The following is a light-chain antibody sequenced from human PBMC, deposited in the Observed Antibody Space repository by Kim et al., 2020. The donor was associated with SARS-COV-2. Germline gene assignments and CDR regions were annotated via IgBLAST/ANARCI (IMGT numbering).Light chain of an antibody. J-gene: IGLJ3*02. CDR1: RLRSYY. Sequence: SSELTQDPAVSVALRQTVRITCQGDRLRSYYATWYQQKPGQAPIVVIYGKNNRPSGIPERFSGSSSGDTASLTITATQAGDEADYYCNSRGSNDNVLFGG. CDR3: NSRGSNDNVL. V-gene: IGLV3-19*01. CDR2: GKN.